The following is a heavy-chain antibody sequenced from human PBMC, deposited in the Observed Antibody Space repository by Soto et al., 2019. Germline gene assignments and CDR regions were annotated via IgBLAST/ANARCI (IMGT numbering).Heavy chain of an antibody. CDR3: ARVGGTTIRYGMDV. V-gene: IGHV3-21*01. Sequence: GVLRLSCAASGFTFSSYSMNWVRQAPGKGLEWVSSISSSSSYIYYADSVKGRFTISRDNAKNSLYLQMNSLRAEDTAVYYCARVGGTTIRYGMDVWGQGTTVTVSS. CDR1: GFTFSSYS. D-gene: IGHD1-7*01. CDR2: ISSSSSYI. J-gene: IGHJ6*02.